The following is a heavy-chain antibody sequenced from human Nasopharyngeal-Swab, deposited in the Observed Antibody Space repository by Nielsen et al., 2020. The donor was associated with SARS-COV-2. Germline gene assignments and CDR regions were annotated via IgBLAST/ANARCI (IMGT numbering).Heavy chain of an antibody. V-gene: IGHV3-74*01. CDR2: INSDGSST. CDR3: ARASSFYSNYFGY. D-gene: IGHD4-11*01. Sequence: ESLKISCAASGFTFSSYWMHWVRQAPGKGLVWVSRINSDGSSTSYADSVKGRFTISRDNAKNTLYLQMNSLRAEDTAVYYCARASSFYSNYFGYWGQGTLVTVSS. J-gene: IGHJ4*02. CDR1: GFTFSSYW.